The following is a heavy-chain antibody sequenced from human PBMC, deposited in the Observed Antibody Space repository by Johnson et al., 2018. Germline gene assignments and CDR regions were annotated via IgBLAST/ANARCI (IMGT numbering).Heavy chain of an antibody. Sequence: VQLVESGGGLVPPGGSLRLSCAASGFTFSNYWMFWVRQAPGKGLEWVATIKKDGSEKVYVDSVKGRFTMSRDNAKNSLYLQMNSLRDEDTAVYYWVGGVGWILQHWGQGTLVSVSS. V-gene: IGHV3-7*01. CDR2: IKKDGSEK. CDR3: VGGVGWILQH. D-gene: IGHD1-26*01. J-gene: IGHJ1*01. CDR1: GFTFSNYW.